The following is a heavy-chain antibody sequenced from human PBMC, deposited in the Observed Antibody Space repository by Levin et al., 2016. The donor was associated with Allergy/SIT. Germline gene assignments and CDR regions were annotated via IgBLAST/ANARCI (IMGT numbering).Heavy chain of an antibody. CDR1: GFTFSSYW. Sequence: GESLKISCAASGFTFSSYWMHWVRQAPGKGLVWVSRINSDGSSTSYVDSVKGRFTISRDNAKNTLYLQMNSLRAEDTAVYYCAEITSSTIDIWGQGTMVTVSS. J-gene: IGHJ3*02. CDR3: AEITSSTIDI. CDR2: INSDGSST. D-gene: IGHD2-2*01. V-gene: IGHV3-74*01.